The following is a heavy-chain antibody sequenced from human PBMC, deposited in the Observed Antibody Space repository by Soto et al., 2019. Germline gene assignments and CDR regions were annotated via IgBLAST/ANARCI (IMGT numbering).Heavy chain of an antibody. J-gene: IGHJ6*02. D-gene: IGHD2-21*02. Sequence: QVQLVQSGAEEKKPGASVKVSCKASGYAFSSYAMHWVRQAPGQRLEWMGWINIGSGNTEYSQNFQDRITITRDTSASTVYMELSGLRSEDTAVYYCARDGGDCGYRLAYYYYIGMDVWGPGTAVTVSS. CDR1: GYAFSSYA. V-gene: IGHV1-3*05. CDR3: ARDGGDCGYRLAYYYYIGMDV. CDR2: INIGSGNT.